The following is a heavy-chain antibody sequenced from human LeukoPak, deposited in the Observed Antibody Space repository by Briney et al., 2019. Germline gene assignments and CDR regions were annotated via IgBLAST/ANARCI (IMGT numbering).Heavy chain of an antibody. Sequence: PSETLSLTCTVSGGSVSSGSYYWSWIRQPPGKGLEWIGEINHSGSTNYNPSLKSRVTISVDTSKNQFSLKLSSVTAADTAVYYCARGKAAPIVVEDYWGQGTLVTVSS. CDR2: INHSGST. V-gene: IGHV4-39*07. J-gene: IGHJ4*02. CDR3: ARGKAAPIVVEDY. D-gene: IGHD5-24*01. CDR1: GGSVSSGSYY.